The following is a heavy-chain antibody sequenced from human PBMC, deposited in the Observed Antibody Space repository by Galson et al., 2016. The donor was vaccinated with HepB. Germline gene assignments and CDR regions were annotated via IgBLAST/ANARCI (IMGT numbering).Heavy chain of an antibody. D-gene: IGHD4-23*01. CDR2: INPNSGDT. CDR3: ARHTDYGGNFWYFDL. J-gene: IGHJ2*01. V-gene: IGHV1-2*06. Sequence: SVKVSCKASGYTFTAYSIHWVRQAPGQELEWMGRINPNSGDTDYAQKFQGRVSVTSDTSVSTASMELSRLTSDDPALYYCARHTDYGGNFWYFDLWGRGTLFTVSS. CDR1: GYTFTAYS.